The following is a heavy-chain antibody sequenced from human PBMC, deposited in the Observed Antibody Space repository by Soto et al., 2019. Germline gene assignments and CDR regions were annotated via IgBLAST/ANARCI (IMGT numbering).Heavy chain of an antibody. Sequence: EVQLVESGGGLVKPGGSLRLSCAASGFTFSSYWMSWVRQAPGKGLEWVANIKQDGSEKYYVDSVKGRFTISRDNAKNSLYLQMNSLRAEDTAVYYCVRDNIVVVIATHAFDIWGQGTMVTVSS. D-gene: IGHD2-21*01. CDR2: IKQDGSEK. CDR1: GFTFSSYW. CDR3: VRDNIVVVIATHAFDI. J-gene: IGHJ3*02. V-gene: IGHV3-7*01.